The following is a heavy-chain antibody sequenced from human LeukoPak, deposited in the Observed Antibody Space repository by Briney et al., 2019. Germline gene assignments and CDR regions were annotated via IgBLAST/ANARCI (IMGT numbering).Heavy chain of an antibody. CDR1: RASIIDNY. CDR2: TYTSGDT. D-gene: IGHD6-13*01. Sequence: SETLSLTCTVSRASIIDNYWSWSRQPAGKALEWIGRTYTSGDTNYNPSLKSRASVSVDTSKNQFYLSLRYVTAADTAVYYCTIGGASGSLAHWGPGALVTVSS. J-gene: IGHJ4*02. CDR3: TIGGASGSLAH. V-gene: IGHV4-4*07.